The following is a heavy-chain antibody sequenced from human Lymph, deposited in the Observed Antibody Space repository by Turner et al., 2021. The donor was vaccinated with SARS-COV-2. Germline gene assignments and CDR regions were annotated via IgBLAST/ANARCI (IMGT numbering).Heavy chain of an antibody. CDR1: GYSFTTYW. Sequence: EVQLVQSAAAVTKPGASPNSSCSGSGYSFTTYWNGWVRQMPGKGLEWMVIFNPGDSDTTYRPSFQAQVTISAEKSISPAYLQWSSLKAADTAMYYCAGREWGVSLGHIDDWGQGTLVTVSS. J-gene: IGHJ4*02. CDR2: FNPGDSDT. V-gene: IGHV5-51*01. D-gene: IGHD3-3*01. CDR3: AGREWGVSLGHIDD.